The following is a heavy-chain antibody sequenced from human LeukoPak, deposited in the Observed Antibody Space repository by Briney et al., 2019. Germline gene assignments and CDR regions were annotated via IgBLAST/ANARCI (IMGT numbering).Heavy chain of an antibody. J-gene: IGHJ4*02. CDR2: IKEDGIEK. CDR3: ATDVGAD. V-gene: IGHV3-7*01. Sequence: GGSQRLSCAASGFTFSSSWMTWVRQTPGKGLEWVANIKEDGIEKYYVDSVKGRFTISRDNAKNSLYLLMNSLRAEDTALYYCATDVGADWGQGPLVTVSS. CDR1: GFTFSSSW.